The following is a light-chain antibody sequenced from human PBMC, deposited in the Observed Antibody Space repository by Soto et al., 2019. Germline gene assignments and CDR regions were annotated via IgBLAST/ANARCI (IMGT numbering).Light chain of an antibody. Sequence: DIQMTQSPSTLSASVGDRVTITCRASQSISSWLAWYQQKPGKAPKLLIYDASALPRGVPSRFSGSGSGADFTLTISRLQPEDVATYYCQEYNNAPLTFGGGTKVDI. V-gene: IGKV1-5*01. CDR1: QSISSW. CDR2: DAS. J-gene: IGKJ4*01. CDR3: QEYNNAPLT.